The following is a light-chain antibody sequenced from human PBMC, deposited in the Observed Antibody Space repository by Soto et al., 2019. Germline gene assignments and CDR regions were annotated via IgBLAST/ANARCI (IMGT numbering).Light chain of an antibody. CDR3: CSSGGSPTYV. Sequence: QSALTQPPSASGSPGQSVPISCTGTSSDVGGYNYVSWYQQHPGKAPQLMIYEVNKRPSGVSNRFSGSKSGNTASLTISGLKVEDEADYYCCSSGGSPTYVFGTGTKLTVL. J-gene: IGLJ1*01. CDR1: SSDVGGYNY. CDR2: EVN. V-gene: IGLV2-8*01.